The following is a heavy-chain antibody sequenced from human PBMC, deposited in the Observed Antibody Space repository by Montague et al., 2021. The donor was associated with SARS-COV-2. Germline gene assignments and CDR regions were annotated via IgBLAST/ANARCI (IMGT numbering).Heavy chain of an antibody. CDR1: GDSTTTTTYY. Sequence: SETLSLTCKVSGDSTTTTTYYWVWIRQPPGKGLEWIGDIYHSGNTNYNPSLQSRFTISVDKSKNQFSLRLSSVTAADTAVYYCARSSILGAHRFDYWGQGTLVTVSS. V-gene: IGHV4-39*07. J-gene: IGHJ4*02. CDR3: ARSSILGAHRFDY. D-gene: IGHD3-16*01. CDR2: IYHSGNT.